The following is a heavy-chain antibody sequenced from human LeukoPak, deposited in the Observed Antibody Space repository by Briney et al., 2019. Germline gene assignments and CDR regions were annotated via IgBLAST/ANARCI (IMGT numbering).Heavy chain of an antibody. D-gene: IGHD3-10*01. Sequence: PGGSLRLSCAASGFTFSNAWMSWVRQAPGKGLEWVGRIKSKTDGGTTDYAAPVKGRSTISRDDSKNTLYLQMNSLKTEDTAVYYCTTQQITMVRGVDYWGQGTLVTVSS. J-gene: IGHJ4*02. V-gene: IGHV3-15*01. CDR2: IKSKTDGGTT. CDR3: TTQQITMVRGVDY. CDR1: GFTFSNAW.